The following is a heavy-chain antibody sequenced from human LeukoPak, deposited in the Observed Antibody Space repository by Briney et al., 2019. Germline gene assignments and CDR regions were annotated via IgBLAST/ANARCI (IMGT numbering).Heavy chain of an antibody. CDR2: I. CDR1: GFTFSSYA. J-gene: IGHJ3*02. Sequence: GGSLRLSCAASGFTFSSYAMYWVRQAPGKGLEWVSGIKGRFTISRDNSKNTLYLQMNSLRAEDTAVYYCAKGVYDPTAFDIWGQGTMVTVSS. D-gene: IGHD6-13*01. CDR3: AKGVYDPTAFDI. V-gene: IGHV3-23*01.